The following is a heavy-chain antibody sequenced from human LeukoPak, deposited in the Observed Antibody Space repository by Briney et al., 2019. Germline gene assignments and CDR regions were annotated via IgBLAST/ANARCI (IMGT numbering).Heavy chain of an antibody. Sequence: SETLSLTCAVYGGSFSGYYWSWIRQPPGKGLEWIGEINHSGSTNYNPSLKSRVTISVDTSKNQLSLKLSSVTAADTAVYYCARLRGAHSNSSLRCYFDYWGQGTLVTVSS. V-gene: IGHV4-34*01. CDR1: GGSFSGYY. J-gene: IGHJ4*02. CDR3: ARLRGAHSNSSLRCYFDY. CDR2: INHSGST. D-gene: IGHD6-6*01.